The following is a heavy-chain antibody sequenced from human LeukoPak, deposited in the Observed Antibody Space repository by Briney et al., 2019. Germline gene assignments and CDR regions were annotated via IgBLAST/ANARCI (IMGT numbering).Heavy chain of an antibody. Sequence: PGGSLRLSCAASGFTFSSYSMNWVRQAPGKGLEWVSSISSSSSYIYYADSVKGRFTISRDNAKNSLYLQMNSLRAEDTAVYYCARDAFEYSSSSEGWYYFDYWGQGTLVTVSS. CDR3: ARDAFEYSSSSEGWYYFDY. CDR1: GFTFSSYS. V-gene: IGHV3-21*01. J-gene: IGHJ4*02. CDR2: ISSSSSYI. D-gene: IGHD6-6*01.